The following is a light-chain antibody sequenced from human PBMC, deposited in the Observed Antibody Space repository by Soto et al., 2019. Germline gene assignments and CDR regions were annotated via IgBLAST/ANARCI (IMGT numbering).Light chain of an antibody. Sequence: DIVMTQSPDSLAVSLGERATINCKSNQSVLYSSNNKNYLAWYQQKPGQPPKLLIYWASTRESGVPERFSGSGSGTDFTLTISSLQAEDVAVYYCQQYYSTPPYTFGQGTKLEIK. J-gene: IGKJ2*01. CDR3: QQYYSTPPYT. CDR2: WAS. CDR1: QSVLYSSNNKNY. V-gene: IGKV4-1*01.